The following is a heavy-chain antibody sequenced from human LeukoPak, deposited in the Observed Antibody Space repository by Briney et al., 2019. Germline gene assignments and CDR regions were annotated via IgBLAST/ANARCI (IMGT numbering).Heavy chain of an antibody. CDR3: ARSAAWLTTFDY. J-gene: IGHJ4*02. CDR2: INHSGST. CDR1: GGSFSGYY. Sequence: SETLSLTCAVYGGSFSGYYWSWIRQPPGKGLEWIGEINHSGSTNYNPSLKSRVTISVGTSKNQFSLKLSSVTAADTAVYYCARSAAWLTTFDYWGQGTLVTVSS. V-gene: IGHV4-34*01. D-gene: IGHD1-14*01.